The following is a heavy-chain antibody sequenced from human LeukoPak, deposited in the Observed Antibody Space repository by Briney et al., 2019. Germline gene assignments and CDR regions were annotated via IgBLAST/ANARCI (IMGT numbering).Heavy chain of an antibody. V-gene: IGHV4-59*01. Sequence: SETLSLTCTVSGGSISSYYWSWIRQPPGKGLEWIGYIYYSGSTNYNPSLKSRVTISVDTSKNQFSLKLSSVTAADTAVYYCARDRYYDSSGYYCPYYYGMDVWGQGTTVTVSS. D-gene: IGHD3-22*01. CDR1: GGSISSYY. CDR2: IYYSGST. J-gene: IGHJ6*02. CDR3: ARDRYYDSSGYYCPYYYGMDV.